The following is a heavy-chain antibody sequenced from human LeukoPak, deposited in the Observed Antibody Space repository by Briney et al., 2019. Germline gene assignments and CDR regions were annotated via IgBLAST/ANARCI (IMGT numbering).Heavy chain of an antibody. J-gene: IGHJ4*02. Sequence: SETLSLTCTVYGGSISSSNYYWSWIRQPPGQGLKWNGSINYSRSTYYNPCLKSGVTISVDTSKSQCSLKLSSVTAADTAVYYCARGMYSGSYSALGYWGQGTLVTVSS. V-gene: IGHV4-39*07. CDR1: GGSISSSNYY. CDR2: INYSRST. D-gene: IGHD1-26*01. CDR3: ARGMYSGSYSALGY.